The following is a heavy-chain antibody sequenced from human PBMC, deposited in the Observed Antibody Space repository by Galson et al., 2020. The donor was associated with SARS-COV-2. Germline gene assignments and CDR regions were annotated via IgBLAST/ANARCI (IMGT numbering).Heavy chain of an antibody. V-gene: IGHV1-2*02. D-gene: IGHD3-22*01. CDR2: INPNSGGT. CDR3: ASQPYYYDSSGYYDWFDP. J-gene: IGHJ5*02. CDR1: GYTFTGYY. Sequence: ASVKVSCKASGYTFTGYYMHWVRQAPGQGLEWMGWINPNSGGTNYAQKFHGRVTMTRDTSISTAYMELSRLRSDDTAVYYCASQPYYYDSSGYYDWFDPWGQGTLVTVSS.